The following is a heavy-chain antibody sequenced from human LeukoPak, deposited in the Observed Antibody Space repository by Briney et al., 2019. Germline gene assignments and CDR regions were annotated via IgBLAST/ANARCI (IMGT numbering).Heavy chain of an antibody. V-gene: IGHV3-30-3*01. J-gene: IGHJ4*02. CDR1: GFTFSNYA. CDR3: ARDGDTAAAGYYFDS. Sequence: GGSLRLSCAASGFTFSNYAMHWVRQAPGKGLEWVAVISNDGNDKYNADSVKVRFTISRDNYKNMVYLQTNSLRVEDTAVYYCARDGDTAAAGYYFDSWGQGTLVTVSS. CDR2: ISNDGNDK. D-gene: IGHD6-13*01.